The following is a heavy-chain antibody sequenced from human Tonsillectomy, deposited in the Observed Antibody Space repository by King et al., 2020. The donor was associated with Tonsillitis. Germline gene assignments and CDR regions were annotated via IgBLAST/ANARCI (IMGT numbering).Heavy chain of an antibody. CDR1: GGTFSSYG. CDR3: ASVGVGGSYYY. D-gene: IGHD1-26*01. CDR2: IIPFLGIA. V-gene: IGHV1-69*09. J-gene: IGHJ4*02. Sequence: QLVQSGAEVKKPGSSVKVSCKASGGTFSSYGLSWVRQAPGQGLEWMGRIIPFLGIANYAQKFQGSVTITADKSTSTAYMELSSLRSEDTAVYYCASVGVGGSYYYWGQGTLVTVSS.